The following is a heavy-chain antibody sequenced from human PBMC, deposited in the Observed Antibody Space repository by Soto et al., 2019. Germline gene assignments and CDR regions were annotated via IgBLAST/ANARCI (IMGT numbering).Heavy chain of an antibody. V-gene: IGHV3-23*01. D-gene: IGHD3-16*02. CDR2: ISNNGDTA. CDR3: AKSRVFIGAIVTLLDS. CDR1: GFTFSSYA. Sequence: EVQLLESGGGLVQPGGSLTLSCATSGFTFSSYAMVWVRQAAEKGLEWVASISNNGDTAYYADSVKGRFTISRGNSENTLYLLMNGLRADDTALYFCAKSRVFIGAIVTLLDSWGQGTQVTVSS. J-gene: IGHJ4*02.